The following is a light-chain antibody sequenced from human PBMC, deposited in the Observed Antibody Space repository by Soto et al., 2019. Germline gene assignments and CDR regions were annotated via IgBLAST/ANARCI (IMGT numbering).Light chain of an antibody. J-gene: IGLJ1*01. V-gene: IGLV1-40*01. CDR2: GNN. CDR3: QSLDSDLSAFV. Sequence: QSALTQAPSISGAPGQRVTISCTGSSSNIGAGYDVHWFQQFPGTAPRLLIHGNNNRPSGVPDRFSGSESGTSASLAIAGLQAGDEAIDYCQSLDSDLSAFVVGTGTKAPS. CDR1: SSNIGAGYD.